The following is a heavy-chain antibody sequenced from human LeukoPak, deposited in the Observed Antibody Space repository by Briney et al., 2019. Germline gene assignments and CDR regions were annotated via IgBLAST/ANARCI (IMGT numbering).Heavy chain of an antibody. CDR2: ISGSGGST. CDR1: GFTFSSYA. V-gene: IGHV3-23*01. CDR3: AKYCSSTSCYDYYFDY. D-gene: IGHD2-2*01. Sequence: PGGSLRLSCAASGFTFSSYAMSWVRQAPGKGLEWVSAISGSGGSTYCADSVKGRFTISRDNSKNTLYLQMNSLRAEDTAVYYCAKYCSSTSCYDYYFDYWGQGTLVTVSS. J-gene: IGHJ4*02.